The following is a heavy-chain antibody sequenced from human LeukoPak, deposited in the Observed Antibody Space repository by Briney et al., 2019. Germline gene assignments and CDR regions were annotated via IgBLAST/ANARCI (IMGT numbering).Heavy chain of an antibody. CDR1: GFTFRNYN. V-gene: IGHV3-30*02. CDR2: IRNDGGNK. J-gene: IGHJ4*02. CDR3: AKDSSGWATDY. Sequence: GGSLRLSCAASGFTFRNYNMHGVRQPPGKGLVGVAFIRNDGGNKNYADSVKGRFTISRDNSKNTLYLQMDSLRAEDMAVYYCAKDSSGWATDYWGQGTLVTVSS. D-gene: IGHD6-19*01.